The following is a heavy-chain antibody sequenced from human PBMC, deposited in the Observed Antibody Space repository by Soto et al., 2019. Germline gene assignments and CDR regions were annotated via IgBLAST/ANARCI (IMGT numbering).Heavy chain of an antibody. CDR2: IDWDDNK. CDR1: GFSLTTSPMC. J-gene: IGHJ4*02. D-gene: IGHD2-15*01. V-gene: IGHV2-70*13. Sequence: SGPTVVNPTQTLTLTCTFSGFSLTTSPMCVSWIRQPPGKALEWLAFIDWDDNKYYNTSLKTRLTISKDSSKNQVVLTMTNMDLVDTATYYCTRSLLRSDGYRSADYWGQGTLVTVSS. CDR3: TRSLLRSDGYRSADY.